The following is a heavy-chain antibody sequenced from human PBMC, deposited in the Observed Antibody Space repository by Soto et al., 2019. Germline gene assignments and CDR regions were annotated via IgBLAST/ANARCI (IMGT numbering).Heavy chain of an antibody. CDR1: GGSISSYY. Sequence: PSETPSLPCTVPGGSISSYYWGWVRQPLGKVLEWIGYIYYSGSTNYNPSLKSRVTISVDTSKNQFSLKLSSVTAADTAVYYCARMITINAFDIWGQGTMVTVSS. CDR2: IYYSGST. D-gene: IGHD3-16*01. CDR3: ARMITINAFDI. J-gene: IGHJ3*02. V-gene: IGHV4-59*01.